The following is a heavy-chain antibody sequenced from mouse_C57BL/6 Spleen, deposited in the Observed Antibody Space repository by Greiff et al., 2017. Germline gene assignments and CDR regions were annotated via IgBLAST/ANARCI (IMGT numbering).Heavy chain of an antibody. CDR1: GFTFSDYY. V-gene: IGHV5-16*01. J-gene: IGHJ2*01. CDR3: ARDGVGRNYFDY. CDR2: INYDGSST. D-gene: IGHD4-1*01. Sequence: EVQVVESEGGLVQPGSSMKLSCTASGFTFSDYYMAWVRQVPEKGLEWVANINYDGSSTYYLDSLKSRFIISRDNAKNILYLQMSSLKSEDTATYYCARDGVGRNYFDYWGQGTTLTVSS.